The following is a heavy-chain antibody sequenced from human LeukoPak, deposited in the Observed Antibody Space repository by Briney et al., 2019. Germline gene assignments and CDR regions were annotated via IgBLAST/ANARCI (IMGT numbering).Heavy chain of an antibody. CDR2: INPNSGGT. CDR1: GYTFTSYY. J-gene: IGHJ4*02. V-gene: IGHV1-2*02. Sequence: ASVKVSCKASGYTFTSYYMHWVRQAPGQGLEWMGWINPNSGGTNYAQKFQGRVTMTRDTSISTAYMELSRLRSEDTAVYYCAREMVRGIRWLDNWGQGTLVTVSS. CDR3: AREMVRGIRWLDN. D-gene: IGHD3-10*01.